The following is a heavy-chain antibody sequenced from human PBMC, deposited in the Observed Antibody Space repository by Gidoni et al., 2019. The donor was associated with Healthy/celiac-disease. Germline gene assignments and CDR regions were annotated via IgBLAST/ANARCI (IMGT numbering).Heavy chain of an antibody. V-gene: IGHV3-48*01. D-gene: IGHD5-18*01. Sequence: EVQLVESGGGWVQPGGSLRLTCAASGFTFSSYNMNGVRQAPGKGMEWVSYISSSRSTIYYADSLKGRFTISGDNSKVSLYLQLNSLSAEHTAVFYCARTYSYEIDYWGQGTLVTFSS. CDR1: GFTFSSYN. J-gene: IGHJ4*02. CDR2: ISSSRSTI. CDR3: ARTYSYEIDY.